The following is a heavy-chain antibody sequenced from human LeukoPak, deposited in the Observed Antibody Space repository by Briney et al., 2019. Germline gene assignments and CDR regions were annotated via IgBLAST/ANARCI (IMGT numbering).Heavy chain of an antibody. Sequence: PSETLSLTCTVSGGSISSYYWSWIRQPPGKGLEWIGYISYSGNTNYNPSLKSRVTLSVDTSKNQFSLKLSSVTAADTALYYCARHRGTAVAGVDPWGQGTLVTVSS. V-gene: IGHV4-59*08. CDR2: ISYSGNT. D-gene: IGHD6-19*01. CDR1: GGSISSYY. J-gene: IGHJ5*02. CDR3: ARHRGTAVAGVDP.